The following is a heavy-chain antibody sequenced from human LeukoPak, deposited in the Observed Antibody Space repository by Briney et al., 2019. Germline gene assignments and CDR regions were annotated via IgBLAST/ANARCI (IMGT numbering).Heavy chain of an antibody. CDR3: ARDYDCSSTSCLYFDY. CDR2: ISSSGSTI. V-gene: IGHV3-11*01. D-gene: IGHD2-2*01. Sequence: GGSLRLSCAACGFTFSDYYMSWIRQAPGKGLEWVSYISSSGSTIYYADSVKGRITISRDNAKNSLYLQMNSLRAEDTAVYYCARDYDCSSTSCLYFDYWGQGTLVTVSS. J-gene: IGHJ4*02. CDR1: GFTFSDYY.